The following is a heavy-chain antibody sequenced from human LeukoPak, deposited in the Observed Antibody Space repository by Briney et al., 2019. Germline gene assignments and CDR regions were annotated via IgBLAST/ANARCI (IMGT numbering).Heavy chain of an antibody. J-gene: IGHJ4*02. D-gene: IGHD2-21*02. CDR2: IKQDGSEK. Sequence: PGGSLRLSCAASGFTFSSYWMSWVRQAPGKGLEWVANIKQDGSEKFYVDSVKGRFTIPRDNAKNSLYLQMNSLRAEDTAVYYCAEGVGSAIDYWGQGTLVTVSS. CDR3: AEGVGSAIDY. V-gene: IGHV3-7*01. CDR1: GFTFSSYW.